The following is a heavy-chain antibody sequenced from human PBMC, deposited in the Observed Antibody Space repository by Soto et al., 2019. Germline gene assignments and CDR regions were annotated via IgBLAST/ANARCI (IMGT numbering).Heavy chain of an antibody. CDR2: IYYSGST. D-gene: IGHD3-22*01. V-gene: IGHV4-39*07. CDR3: ARGSSGYYYFWVLDY. Sequence: PSETLSLTCTISGGSISSSAHYWGWIRQPPGKGLEWIGSIYYSGSTYYNPSLKSRVTISADTSKNQFSLKLSSVTAADTAVYYCARGSSGYYYFWVLDYWGQGTLVTVSS. J-gene: IGHJ4*02. CDR1: GGSISSSAHY.